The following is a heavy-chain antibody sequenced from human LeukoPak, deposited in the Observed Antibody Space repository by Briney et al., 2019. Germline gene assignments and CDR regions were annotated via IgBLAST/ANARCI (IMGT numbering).Heavy chain of an antibody. Sequence: GGSLRLSCAASGFTFSSYGMHWVRQAPGKGLEWVAVISYDGSNKYYADSVKGRFTISRDNSKNTLYLQMNSLRAEDTAVYYCAKQLRYFDWLLSPLFDYWGQGTLVTVSS. D-gene: IGHD3-9*01. CDR3: AKQLRYFDWLLSPLFDY. CDR1: GFTFSSYG. CDR2: ISYDGSNK. V-gene: IGHV3-30*18. J-gene: IGHJ4*02.